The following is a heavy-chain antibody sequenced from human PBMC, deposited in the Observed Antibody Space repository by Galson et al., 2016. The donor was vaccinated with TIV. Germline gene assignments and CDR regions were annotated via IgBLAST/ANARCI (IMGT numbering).Heavy chain of an antibody. CDR3: ASPVGGTGGRWYYFDS. CDR1: GYTFTGLS. CDR2: FDPEEGET. V-gene: IGHV1-24*01. D-gene: IGHD6-19*01. Sequence: SVKVSCKVSGYTFTGLSMHWVRQVPGKGLEWMGGFDPEEGETIYAEMFQGRVTMTEDTSTATAYMQLSSLTSEDTAIYFCASPVGGTGGRWYYFDSWGPGTLVTVSS. J-gene: IGHJ4*02.